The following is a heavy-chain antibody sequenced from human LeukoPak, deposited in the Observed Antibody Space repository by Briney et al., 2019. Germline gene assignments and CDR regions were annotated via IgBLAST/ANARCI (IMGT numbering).Heavy chain of an antibody. V-gene: IGHV4-39*07. J-gene: IGHJ4*02. CDR3: ARDYGSGSYRYFDY. CDR2: IYYSGST. D-gene: IGHD3-10*01. CDR1: GGSISSSSYY. Sequence: SETLSLTCTVSGGSISSSSYYWGWIRQPPGKGLEWIGSIYYSGSTYYNPSLKSRVTISVDTSKNQFSLKLSSVTAADTAVYYCARDYGSGSYRYFDYWGQGTLVTVSS.